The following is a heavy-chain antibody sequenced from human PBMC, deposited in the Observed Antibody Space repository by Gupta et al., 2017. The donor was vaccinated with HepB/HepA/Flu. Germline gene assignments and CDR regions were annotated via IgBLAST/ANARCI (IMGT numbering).Heavy chain of an antibody. CDR1: GFPFSSYA. D-gene: IGHD3-10*01. V-gene: IGHV3-23*01. CDR2: ISGSGGST. J-gene: IGHJ4*02. Sequence: EVQLLESGGVLVQPGGSLRLSCAAPGFPFSSYAMGWVRQAPGKGLEWVSAISGSGGSTYYADSVKGRFTISRDNSKNTLYLQMNSLRAEDTAVYYCAKAAGKLWFGELPRYYGDYWGQGTLVTVSS. CDR3: AKAAGKLWFGELPRYYGDY.